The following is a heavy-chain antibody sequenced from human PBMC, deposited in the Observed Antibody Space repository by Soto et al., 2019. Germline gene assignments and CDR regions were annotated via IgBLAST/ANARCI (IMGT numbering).Heavy chain of an antibody. V-gene: IGHV1-18*01. D-gene: IGHD2-2*01. CDR1: GYAFSSDR. Sequence: VKVYCKAFGYAFSSDRSSWGRHKNGQGLEWMGWISAYNGNTNYAQKLQGRVTMTTDTSTSTAYMELRSLRSDDTAVYYCARGEIVVVPAAMYYYGMDVWGQGTTVTVSS. J-gene: IGHJ6*02. CDR2: ISAYNGNT. CDR3: ARGEIVVVPAAMYYYGMDV.